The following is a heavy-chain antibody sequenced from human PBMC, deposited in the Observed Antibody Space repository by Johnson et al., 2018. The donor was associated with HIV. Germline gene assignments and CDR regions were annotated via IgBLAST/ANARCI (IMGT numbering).Heavy chain of an antibody. CDR1: GFTFGDYA. J-gene: IGHJ3*02. D-gene: IGHD4-17*01. Sequence: QVQLVESGGGLVQPGRSLRLSCTASGFTFGDYAMSWVRQAPGKGLEWVAVISYDGSNQYYTASVKGRFTISRDNSKNTLYLQLNSLRLDDTAVYFCARSTGAFDIWGQGTMVTVSS. V-gene: IGHV3-30-3*01. CDR2: ISYDGSNQ. CDR3: ARSTGAFDI.